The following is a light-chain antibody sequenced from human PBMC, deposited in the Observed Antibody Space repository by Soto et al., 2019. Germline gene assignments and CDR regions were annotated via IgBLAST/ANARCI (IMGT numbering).Light chain of an antibody. CDR2: AAS. J-gene: IGKJ2*01. CDR1: QGVSGNF. Sequence: EIVLTQSPDTLSLSPGERATLSCRASQGVSGNFLAWYQHRPGQAPRLLIYAASSRPTGNPDRFSGSGPGTDFTLTISGLEPEDFAVYYCQQYDSSPPNTFGQGTRLEIK. V-gene: IGKV3-20*01. CDR3: QQYDSSPPNT.